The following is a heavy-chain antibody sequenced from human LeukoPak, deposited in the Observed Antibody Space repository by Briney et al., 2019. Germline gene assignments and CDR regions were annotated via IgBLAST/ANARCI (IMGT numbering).Heavy chain of an antibody. CDR3: ARRGRPYDSSGYPTYYFDY. CDR2: IWYDGSNK. CDR1: GFTLSSYG. Sequence: GGSLRLSCAASGFTLSSYGMHWVRQAPGKGLEWVAVIWYDGSNKYYADSVKGRFTISRDNSKNTLYLQMNSLRAEDTAVYYCARRGRPYDSSGYPTYYFDYWGQGTLVTVSS. V-gene: IGHV3-33*01. J-gene: IGHJ4*02. D-gene: IGHD3-22*01.